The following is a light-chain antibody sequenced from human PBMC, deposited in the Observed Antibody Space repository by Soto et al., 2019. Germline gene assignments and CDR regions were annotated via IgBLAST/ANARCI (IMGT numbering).Light chain of an antibody. CDR3: QQYNNWLPYT. CDR2: GAS. J-gene: IGKJ2*01. CDR1: QSVGSD. V-gene: IGKV3-15*01. Sequence: EIVMTQSPATLSVSPGERATLSCRASQSVGSDLAWYQQRPGQAPRLVIFGASTRATGIPARFSGSGSGTEFTLTISSRESEDLAVYYCQQYNNWLPYTFGQGTKLEIK.